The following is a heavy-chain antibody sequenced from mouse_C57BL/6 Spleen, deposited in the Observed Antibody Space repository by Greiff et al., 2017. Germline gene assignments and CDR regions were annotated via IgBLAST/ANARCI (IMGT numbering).Heavy chain of an antibody. CDR2: IYPGDGDT. J-gene: IGHJ2*01. D-gene: IGHD1-1*01. V-gene: IGHV1-82*01. Sequence: VQGVESGPELVKPGASVKISCKASGYAFSSSWMNWVKQRPGKGLEWIGRIYPGDGDTNYNGKFKGKATLTADKSSSTAYMQLSSLTSEDSAVYFCARFYGSFYYFDYWGQGTTLTVSS. CDR3: ARFYGSFYYFDY. CDR1: GYAFSSSW.